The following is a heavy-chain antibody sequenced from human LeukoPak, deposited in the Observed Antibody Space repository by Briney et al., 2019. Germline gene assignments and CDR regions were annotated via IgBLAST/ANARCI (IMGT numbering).Heavy chain of an antibody. D-gene: IGHD6-19*01. CDR2: LSGSGITT. CDR1: GFTFSNSA. Sequence: GGSLRLSCAASGFTFSNSAMSWVRQAPGKGLEWVSTLSGSGITTYYADSVKGRFTSSRDNSKNTLYLQMNSLRAEDTAVYYCAKGIYSSGWSYFDYWGHGTLVTVSS. CDR3: AKGIYSSGWSYFDY. J-gene: IGHJ4*01. V-gene: IGHV3-23*01.